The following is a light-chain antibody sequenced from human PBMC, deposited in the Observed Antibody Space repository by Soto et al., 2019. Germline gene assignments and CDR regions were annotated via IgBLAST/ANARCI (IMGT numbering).Light chain of an antibody. CDR1: TSNIGSHT. CDR2: SNN. Sequence: QAVVTQPPSASGTPGQRVTISCSGSTSNIGSHTVNWYQQVPGTAPKVVIYSNNQRPSGVPDRISGSKSGTSASLAISGLQSEDEAEYYCAAWDDSLKGVVFGGGTKLTVL. V-gene: IGLV1-44*01. CDR3: AAWDDSLKGVV. J-gene: IGLJ2*01.